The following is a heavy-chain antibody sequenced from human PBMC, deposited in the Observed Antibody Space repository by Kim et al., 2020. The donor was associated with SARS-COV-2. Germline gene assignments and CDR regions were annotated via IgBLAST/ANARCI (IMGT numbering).Heavy chain of an antibody. V-gene: IGHV3-74*01. J-gene: IGHJ5*02. D-gene: IGHD2-15*01. CDR3: ARSYCSGGSCYYGWFDP. Sequence: GRLTISRDNAKDTLYLQMNSLRAEDTAVYYCARSYCSGGSCYYGWFDPWGQGILVTVSS.